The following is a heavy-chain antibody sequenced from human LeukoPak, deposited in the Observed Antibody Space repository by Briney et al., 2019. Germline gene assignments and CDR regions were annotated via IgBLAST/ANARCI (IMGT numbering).Heavy chain of an antibody. J-gene: IGHJ3*01. Sequence: PSETLRLTCAVYTFTFSSYYMNWVRQPPGKGLEWIGEINHSGSTNYSPSLKSRVTISRDVSKNQFSLKLRSMAAADTAVYYCAGGTTVLEFYDSSNYYAVSTRGGRRTMVTVSS. V-gene: IGHV4-34*01. CDR1: TFTFSSYY. CDR2: INHSGST. CDR3: AGGTTVLEFYDSSNYYAVSTR. D-gene: IGHD3-22*01.